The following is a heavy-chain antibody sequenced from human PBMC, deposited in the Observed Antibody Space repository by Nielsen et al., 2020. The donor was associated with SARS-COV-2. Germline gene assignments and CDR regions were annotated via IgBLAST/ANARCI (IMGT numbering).Heavy chain of an antibody. CDR1: GYTFTSYY. Sequence: ASVKVSCKASGYTFTSYYMHWVRQAPGQGLEWMGWISAYNGNTNYAQKLQGRVTMTTDTSTSTAYMELRSLRSDDTAVYYCARGGEYSSGWFTSYYGMDVWGQGTTVTVSS. J-gene: IGHJ6*02. V-gene: IGHV1-18*04. CDR3: ARGGEYSSGWFTSYYGMDV. D-gene: IGHD6-19*01. CDR2: ISAYNGNT.